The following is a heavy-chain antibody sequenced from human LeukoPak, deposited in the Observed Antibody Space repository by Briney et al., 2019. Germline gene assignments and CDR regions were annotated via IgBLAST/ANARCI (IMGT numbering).Heavy chain of an antibody. J-gene: IGHJ4*02. CDR1: EFNFRKYG. V-gene: IGHV3-30*18. CDR3: AKDGGTHFDH. CDR2: IPYDGSNK. Sequence: PGGSLRLSCAASEFNFRKYGMHWVRQAPGKGLEWVALIPYDGSNKYYADSVKGRFTITRDNAQNSLTLHMNTLRADDTAVYYCAKDGGTHFDHWGQGTLVTVSS. D-gene: IGHD1-26*01.